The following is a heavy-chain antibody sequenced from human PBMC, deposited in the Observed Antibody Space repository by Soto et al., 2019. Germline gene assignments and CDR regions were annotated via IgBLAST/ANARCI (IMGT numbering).Heavy chain of an antibody. Sequence: QVQLVQSGAEVRKPGASVRLSCKASGYTFTRFYLHWVRQAPGQGLGWMGIINTRGGTTAYAQNFRCRLTVTSDTSTNTLYMELSDLRSDDTAGYYCARGPDDSDGPRWDYWGQGTRVTVSS. V-gene: IGHV1-46*01. J-gene: IGHJ4*02. D-gene: IGHD4-17*01. CDR1: GYTFTRFY. CDR3: ARGPDDSDGPRWDY. CDR2: INTRGGTT.